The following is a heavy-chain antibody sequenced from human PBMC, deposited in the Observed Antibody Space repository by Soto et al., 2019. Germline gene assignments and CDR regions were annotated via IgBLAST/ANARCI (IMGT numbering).Heavy chain of an antibody. CDR2: IYYSGST. D-gene: IGHD2-8*01. CDR3: ARQPATTYGAAGPQDV. V-gene: IGHV4-39*01. J-gene: IGHJ6*02. Sequence: QLQLQESGPGLVKPSETLSLTCTVSGGSISRSSYYWGWIRQPPGMGLAWIGSIYYSGSTYYTPALKSPVTIFVDTSKNLFSLKLSSVTAADPAVYYCARQPATTYGAAGPQDVWGQGTTVTVSS. CDR1: GGSISRSSYY.